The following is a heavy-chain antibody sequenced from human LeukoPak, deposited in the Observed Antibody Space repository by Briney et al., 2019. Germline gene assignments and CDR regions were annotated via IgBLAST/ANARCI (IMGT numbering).Heavy chain of an antibody. CDR1: GASISSYY. J-gene: IGHJ4*02. Sequence: SETLSLTCAVSGASISSYYWDWIRQPPGKGLEWIGFVSYSGSTEYNPSLKGRVTISLDTSKSQFSLKLTSVTAADTAVYYCARGQGGGSPNFDYWGQGTLVTVSS. D-gene: IGHD2-15*01. V-gene: IGHV4-59*01. CDR2: VSYSGST. CDR3: ARGQGGGSPNFDY.